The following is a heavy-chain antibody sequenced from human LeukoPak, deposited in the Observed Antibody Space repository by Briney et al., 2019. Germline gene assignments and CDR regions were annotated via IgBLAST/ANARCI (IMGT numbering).Heavy chain of an antibody. J-gene: IGHJ6*02. Sequence: SVKVSCKASGGTFSSYAISWVRQAPGQGLEWMGGIIPIFGAANYAQKFQGRVTITADESTSTAYMELSSLRSEDPAVYYCARSRTKRGGYYGMDVWGQGTTVTVSS. CDR1: GGTFSSYA. CDR2: IIPIFGAA. D-gene: IGHD1-1*01. CDR3: ARSRTKRGGYYGMDV. V-gene: IGHV1-69*13.